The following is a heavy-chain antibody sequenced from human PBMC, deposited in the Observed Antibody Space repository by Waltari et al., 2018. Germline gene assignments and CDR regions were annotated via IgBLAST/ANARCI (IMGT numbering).Heavy chain of an antibody. CDR1: GFTFSGSA. CDR2: IRSKANSYAT. CDR3: TREVDY. J-gene: IGHJ4*02. Sequence: EVQLVESGGGLVQPGGSLKLSCSASGFTFSGSAMHWVRQASGKGLEWVGRIRSKANSYATAYAASVKGRFTISRDDSKNTAYLQMNSLKTEDTAVYYCTREVDYWGQGTLVTVSS. V-gene: IGHV3-73*01.